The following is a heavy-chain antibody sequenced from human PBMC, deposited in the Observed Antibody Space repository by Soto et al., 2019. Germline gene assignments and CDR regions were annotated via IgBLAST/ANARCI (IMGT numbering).Heavy chain of an antibody. J-gene: IGHJ4*02. D-gene: IGHD2-2*01. CDR3: AKWRGYCSSLSCYGVGVYFDY. CDR2: ISGSGGST. V-gene: IGHV3-23*01. CDR1: GFTFSSYA. Sequence: EVQLLESGGGLVQPGGSLRLSCAASGFTFSSYAMSWVRQAPGKGLEWVSAISGSGGSTYYADSVKGLFTTSRDNSNNTLYLQINSLRAEDTAVYYCAKWRGYCSSLSCYGVGVYFDYWGQGTLVIVSS.